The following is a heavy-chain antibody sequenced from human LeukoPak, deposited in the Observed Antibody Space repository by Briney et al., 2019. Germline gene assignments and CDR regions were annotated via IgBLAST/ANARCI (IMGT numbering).Heavy chain of an antibody. CDR2: IKQDGSEK. J-gene: IGHJ4*02. V-gene: IGHV3-7*01. Sequence: ETLSLTCTVSGGSISSSSYYWGWVRQAPGKGLEWVANIKQDGSEKYYVDSVKGRFTISRDNARNSLYLQMNSLRADDTAVYYCARGGGYAWDYWGQGTLVTVSS. D-gene: IGHD5-12*01. CDR3: ARGGGYAWDY. CDR1: GGSISSSSYY.